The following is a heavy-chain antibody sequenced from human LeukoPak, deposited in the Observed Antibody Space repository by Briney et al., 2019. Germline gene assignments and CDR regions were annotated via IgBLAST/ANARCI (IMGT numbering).Heavy chain of an antibody. CDR1: GFTFSDYG. V-gene: IGHV3-21*01. CDR2: ISGSGIST. J-gene: IGHJ3*02. D-gene: IGHD5-24*01. Sequence: SGGSLRLSCAAAGFTFSDYGMNWVRQAPGKGLEWVSGISGSGISTYYADSVKGRFTISRDNAKNSLYLQMNSLRAEDTAVYYCARGMMATTDAFDIWGQGTMVTVSS. CDR3: ARGMMATTDAFDI.